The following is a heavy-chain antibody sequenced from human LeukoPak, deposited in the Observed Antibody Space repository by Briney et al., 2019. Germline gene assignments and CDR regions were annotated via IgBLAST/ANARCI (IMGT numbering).Heavy chain of an antibody. CDR2: ISSSSSYI. CDR3: ASHGYSSGWYSYYFDY. Sequence: RGSLRLSCAASGFTFSSYSMNWVRQAPGKGLEWVSSISSSSSYIYYADSVKGRFTISRDNSKNTLYLQMNSLRAEDTAVYYCASHGYSSGWYSYYFDYWGQGTLVTVSS. V-gene: IGHV3-21*01. J-gene: IGHJ4*02. CDR1: GFTFSSYS. D-gene: IGHD6-19*01.